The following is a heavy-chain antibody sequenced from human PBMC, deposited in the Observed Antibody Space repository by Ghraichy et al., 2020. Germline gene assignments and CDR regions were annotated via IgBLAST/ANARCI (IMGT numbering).Heavy chain of an antibody. CDR2: VNPFSGEE. V-gene: IGHV1-2*06. Sequence: ASVKVSCKTSGYPFTAYYIHWVRQAPGQGLEWMGRVNPFSGEENSAQTFQGRDNMTRDTSISTVYMELSRLTSDDTAVYFCAGGRHYYDSSGYLFWGQGTLVTVSS. J-gene: IGHJ4*02. CDR1: GYPFTAYY. CDR3: AGGRHYYDSSGYLF. D-gene: IGHD3-22*01.